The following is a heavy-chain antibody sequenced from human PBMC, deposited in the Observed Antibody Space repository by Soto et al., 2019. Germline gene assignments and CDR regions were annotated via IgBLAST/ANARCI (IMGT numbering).Heavy chain of an antibody. CDR2: ISDDGSRA. D-gene: IGHD3-10*01. V-gene: IGHV3-74*01. CDR1: GFTFSMYW. J-gene: IGHJ4*02. CDR3: TRGPRPSSVGTGAF. Sequence: GGPLRLSCTASGFTFSMYWMHWVRKVQGKGPEWVSRISDDGSRADYADSVKGRFTISRDNAKNTLYLEMHVLRADDTAVYYCTRGPRPSSVGTGAFWGQGTPVTVSS.